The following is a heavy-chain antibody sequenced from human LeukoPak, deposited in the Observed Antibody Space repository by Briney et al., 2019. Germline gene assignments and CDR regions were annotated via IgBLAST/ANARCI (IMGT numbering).Heavy chain of an antibody. V-gene: IGHV3-21*01. Sequence: GGSLRLSCAASGFTLSSYSMNWVRQAPGKGLEWVSSISRSSAYIYYADSVKGRFTISRDNSKNTLYLQMGSLRAEDMAVYYCARDSRRDTAMVTIRALDYWGQGTLVTVSS. CDR1: GFTLSSYS. J-gene: IGHJ4*02. D-gene: IGHD5-18*01. CDR3: ARDSRRDTAMVTIRALDY. CDR2: ISRSSAYI.